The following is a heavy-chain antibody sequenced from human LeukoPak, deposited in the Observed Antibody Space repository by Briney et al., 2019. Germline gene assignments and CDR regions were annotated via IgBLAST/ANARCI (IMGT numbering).Heavy chain of an antibody. V-gene: IGHV4-59*08. CDR2: ISYSGST. CDR1: GGSISSYY. Sequence: SETLSLTCTVSGGSISSYYWSWIRQPPGKGLEWIGYISYSGSTNYNPSLKGRVTMSVGRSRNQFSLKLNSVTAADTAVYYCARHIDNGWYAYWGQGTLVTVSS. CDR3: ARHIDNGWYAY. D-gene: IGHD6-19*01. J-gene: IGHJ4*02.